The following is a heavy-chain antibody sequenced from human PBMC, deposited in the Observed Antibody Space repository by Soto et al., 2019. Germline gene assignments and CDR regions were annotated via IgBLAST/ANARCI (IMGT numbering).Heavy chain of an antibody. CDR3: ARDADDYGDLYYFDY. D-gene: IGHD4-17*01. V-gene: IGHV3-7*01. CDR1: GFTFSSYW. Sequence: EVQLVESGGGLVQPGGSLRLSCAASGFTFSSYWMSWVRQAPGKGLEWVANIKQEGSEKYYVDSVKGRFTISRDNAKNSLYLQMNSLRAEDTAVYYCARDADDYGDLYYFDYWGQGTLVTVSS. CDR2: IKQEGSEK. J-gene: IGHJ4*02.